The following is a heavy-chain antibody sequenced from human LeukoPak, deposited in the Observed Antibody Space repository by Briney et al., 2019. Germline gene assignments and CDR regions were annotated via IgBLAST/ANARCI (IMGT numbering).Heavy chain of an antibody. Sequence: SETLSLTCAVYGGSFSGYYWSWIRQPPGKGLEWIGEINHSGSTNYNPSLKSRVTISVDTSKNQFSLKLSSVTAADTAVYYCASGGYYFWFDYWGQGTLVTVSS. V-gene: IGHV4-34*01. CDR3: ASGGYYFWFDY. CDR1: GGSFSGYY. CDR2: INHSGST. D-gene: IGHD1-26*01. J-gene: IGHJ4*02.